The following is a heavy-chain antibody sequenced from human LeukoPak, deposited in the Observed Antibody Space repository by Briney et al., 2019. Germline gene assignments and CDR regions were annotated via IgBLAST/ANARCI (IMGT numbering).Heavy chain of an antibody. Sequence: GAPVTVSCKASGYTFTSYDINWVRQATGQGLEWMGWMDPNSGNTGYAQKFQGRVTMTRNTSRSTAYMELSSLRSGDPAVYYCARGITIFGVVILDYYFDYWGQGTLVTVSS. D-gene: IGHD3-3*01. CDR2: MDPNSGNT. V-gene: IGHV1-8*01. CDR3: ARGITIFGVVILDYYFDY. CDR1: GYTFTSYD. J-gene: IGHJ4*02.